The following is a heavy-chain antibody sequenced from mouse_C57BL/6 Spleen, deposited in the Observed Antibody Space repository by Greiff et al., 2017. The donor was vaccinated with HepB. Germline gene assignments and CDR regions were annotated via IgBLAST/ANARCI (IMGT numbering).Heavy chain of an antibody. J-gene: IGHJ3*01. CDR2: INPSNVGT. CDR3: ARSNDGYYPAWFAY. Sequence: QVQLKESGTELVKPGASVKLSCKASGYTFTSYWMHWVKQRPGQGLEWIGNINPSNVGTNYNEKFKSKATLTVDKSSSTAYMQLSSLTSEDSAVYYCARSNDGYYPAWFAYWGQGTLVTVSA. V-gene: IGHV1-53*01. D-gene: IGHD2-3*01. CDR1: GYTFTSYW.